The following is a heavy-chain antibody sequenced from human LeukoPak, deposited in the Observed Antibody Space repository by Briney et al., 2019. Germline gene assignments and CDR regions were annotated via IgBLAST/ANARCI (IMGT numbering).Heavy chain of an antibody. J-gene: IGHJ4*02. Sequence: GSLRLSCAASGFTFSSYSRNWVRQAPGKGLEWISSISSSSSYIYYADSVKGRFTISRDNAKNSLYLQMNSLRAEDTAEYYCARVGGYCSGGSCYFFDYWGQGTLVTVSS. V-gene: IGHV3-21*01. CDR2: ISSSSSYI. D-gene: IGHD2-15*01. CDR1: GFTFSSYS. CDR3: ARVGGYCSGGSCYFFDY.